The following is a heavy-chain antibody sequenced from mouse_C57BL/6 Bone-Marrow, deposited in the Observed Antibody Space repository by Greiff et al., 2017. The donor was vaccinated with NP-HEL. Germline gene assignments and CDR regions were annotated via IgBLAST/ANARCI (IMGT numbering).Heavy chain of an antibody. CDR3: ASYGSFWYFDV. CDR2: IHPNSGST. D-gene: IGHD1-1*01. CDR1: GYTFTSYW. J-gene: IGHJ1*03. Sequence: QVQLQQPGAELVKPGALVKLSCKASGYTFTSYWMHWVKQRPGQGLEWIGMIHPNSGSTNYNEKFKSKATLTVDKSSSTAYMQLSSLTSEDSAVYYCASYGSFWYFDVWGTGTTVTVSS. V-gene: IGHV1-64*01.